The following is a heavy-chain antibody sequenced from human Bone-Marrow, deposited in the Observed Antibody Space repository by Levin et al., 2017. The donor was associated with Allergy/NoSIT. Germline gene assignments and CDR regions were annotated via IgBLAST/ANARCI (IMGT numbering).Heavy chain of an antibody. J-gene: IGHJ4*02. CDR1: GGSISNYY. V-gene: IGHV4-4*07. CDR3: ARDRRNRFDY. Sequence: SETLSLTCSVSGGSISNYYWSWIRQPAGKRPEWIGRIYSSGSTNYSPSFKSRVSMSVDTSKNQFSLKLTSVTAADTAMYFCARDRRNRFDYWGRGTLVTVSS. CDR2: IYSSGST. D-gene: IGHD1-14*01.